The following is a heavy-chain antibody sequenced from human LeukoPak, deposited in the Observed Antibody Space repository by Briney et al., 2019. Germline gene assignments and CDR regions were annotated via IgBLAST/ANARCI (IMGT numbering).Heavy chain of an antibody. CDR3: AGHSPGRHSWIGFAPGTIVS. CDR2: FYDAGNT. Sequence: SETLSLTCTVSGGSISSTPYYWGWIRQSPGTGLEWIGTFYDAGNTYYNPSLKGRVTMFVDTSRNQFSLKLTSVTAADTAVYFCAGHSPGRHSWIGFAPGTIVSWGQGTLVTVSS. CDR1: GGSISSTPYY. J-gene: IGHJ4*02. D-gene: IGHD3-3*02. V-gene: IGHV4-39*01.